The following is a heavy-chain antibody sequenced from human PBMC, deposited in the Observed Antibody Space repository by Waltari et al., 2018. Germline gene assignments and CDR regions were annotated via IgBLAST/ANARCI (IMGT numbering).Heavy chain of an antibody. V-gene: IGHV3-53*01. CDR3: ARAYGDYVSFDY. CDR2: IYSGGST. D-gene: IGHD4-17*01. Sequence: SWVRQAPGKGLEWVSVIYSGGSTYYADSVKGRFTISRDNSKNTLYLQMNSLRAEDTAVYYCARAYGDYVSFDYWGQGTLVTVSS. J-gene: IGHJ4*02.